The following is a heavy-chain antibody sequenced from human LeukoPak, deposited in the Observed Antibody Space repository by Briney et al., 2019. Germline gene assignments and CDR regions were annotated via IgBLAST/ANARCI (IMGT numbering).Heavy chain of an antibody. J-gene: IGHJ3*02. CDR1: GFTFSRFA. CDR3: AKELGRDVAETPRTFHM. CDR2: IWYDGAHA. Sequence: GGSLRLSCAASGFTFSRFAMHWVRQAPGTGLQWVASIWYDGAHANYVDSLKGRVTISRDTSKSMSYMELSSLRAEDTALYYCAKELGRDVAETPRTFHMGGRGTRVTVSS. D-gene: IGHD5-24*01. V-gene: IGHV3-30*02.